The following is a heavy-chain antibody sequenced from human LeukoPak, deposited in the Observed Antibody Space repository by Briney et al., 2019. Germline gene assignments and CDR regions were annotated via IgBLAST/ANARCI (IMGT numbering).Heavy chain of an antibody. V-gene: IGHV1-69*05. CDR1: GYTFTSYG. D-gene: IGHD1-26*01. CDR3: ARALSGSYSIFDY. CDR2: IIPIFGTA. Sequence: GASVKVSCKAPGYTFTSYGISWVRQAPGQGLEWMGGIIPIFGTANYAQKFQGRVTITTDESTSTAYMELSSLRSEDTAVYYCARALSGSYSIFDYWGQGTLVTVSS. J-gene: IGHJ4*02.